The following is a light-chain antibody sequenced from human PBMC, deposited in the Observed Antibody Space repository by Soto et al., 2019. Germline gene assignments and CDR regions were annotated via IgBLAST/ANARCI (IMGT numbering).Light chain of an antibody. CDR1: QSVNSN. CDR3: QQYNNWPLWT. J-gene: IGKJ1*01. Sequence: EIVMTQSPGTLSVSPGERATLSCRASQSVNSNLAWYQQKPGQAPRLLIYGASTRATGIPARFSGSGSGTEFTLTISSLQSEDFAVYYCQQYNNWPLWTFGHGTKVEIK. CDR2: GAS. V-gene: IGKV3-15*01.